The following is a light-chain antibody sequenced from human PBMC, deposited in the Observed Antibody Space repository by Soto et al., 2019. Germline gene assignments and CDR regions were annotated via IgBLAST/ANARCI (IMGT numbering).Light chain of an antibody. Sequence: QSVLTQPPSASGTPGQRVTISCSGSSSNIGSNFVYWYQQLPGTAPKLLIYNNYQRPSGVPDRFSGSKSGTSASLAISGLRSDDEPDYYCAAWDVSLSGPGLVFGGGTKLTVL. CDR3: AAWDVSLSGPGLV. V-gene: IGLV1-47*02. J-gene: IGLJ2*01. CDR1: SSNIGSNF. CDR2: NNY.